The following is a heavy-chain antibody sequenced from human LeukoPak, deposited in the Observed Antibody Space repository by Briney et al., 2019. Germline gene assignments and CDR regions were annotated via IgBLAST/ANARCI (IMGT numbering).Heavy chain of an antibody. V-gene: IGHV4-39*01. CDR3: ARLGPSSTSCYWNY. J-gene: IGHJ4*02. CDR1: GGSISSSSYY. CDR2: IYYSGST. Sequence: SETLSLTCTVSGGSISSSSYYWGWIRQPPGKGLEWIGSIYYSGSTYYNPSLKSRVTISVDASKNQFSLKLSSVTAADTAVYYCARLGPSSTSCYWNYWGQGTLVTVSS. D-gene: IGHD2-2*01.